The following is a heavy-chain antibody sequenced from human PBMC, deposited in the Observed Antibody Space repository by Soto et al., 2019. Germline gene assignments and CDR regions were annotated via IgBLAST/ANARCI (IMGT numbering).Heavy chain of an antibody. J-gene: IGHJ4*02. CDR3: ARADHYCSGGSYYIFDY. Sequence: QVQLQESGPGLVKPSQTLTLTCTVSGGSISCGDYYWSWIRQPPGKGLEWIGYIYYSGSTYYNPSLKSRVTISVDTSKNQYSLKQSSATAADTAVYYCARADHYCSGGSYYIFDYWGQGTLVTVSS. CDR2: IYYSGST. CDR1: GGSISCGDYY. D-gene: IGHD2-15*01. V-gene: IGHV4-30-4*01.